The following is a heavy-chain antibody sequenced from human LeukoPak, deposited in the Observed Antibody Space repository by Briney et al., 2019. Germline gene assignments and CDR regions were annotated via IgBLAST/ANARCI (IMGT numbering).Heavy chain of an antibody. D-gene: IGHD3-16*01. J-gene: IGHJ4*02. Sequence: SETLSLTCTVSGDSISTSSYYWGWVRQTPGKGLEWLGSIYYSGITRYNPSLKSRLTIYVDTSRNQFSLHLFSVTAADTAVFYCARSDYYDYRQIDYWGQGTLVTVSS. CDR1: GDSISTSSYY. V-gene: IGHV4-39*01. CDR2: IYYSGIT. CDR3: ARSDYYDYRQIDY.